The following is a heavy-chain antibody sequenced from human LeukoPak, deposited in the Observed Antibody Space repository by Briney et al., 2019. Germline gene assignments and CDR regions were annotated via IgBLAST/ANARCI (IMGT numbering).Heavy chain of an antibody. D-gene: IGHD2-2*01. CDR2: ISWNSGSI. CDR1: GFTFDDYA. J-gene: IGHJ4*02. Sequence: GGSLRLSCAASGFTFDDYAMHWVRQGPGKGLEWVSGISWNSGSIGYADSVKGRFTISRDNAKNSLYLQMNSLRAEDTALYYCACSSTGCHEFDYWGQGTLVTVSS. V-gene: IGHV3-9*01. CDR3: ACSSTGCHEFDY.